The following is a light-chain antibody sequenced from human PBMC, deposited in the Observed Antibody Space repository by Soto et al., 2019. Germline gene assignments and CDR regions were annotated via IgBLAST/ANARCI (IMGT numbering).Light chain of an antibody. J-gene: IGLJ3*02. CDR2: DTS. Sequence: QTVVTQESSLTVSPGGTVTLTCGSSTGDVTSTHYPYWFQQEPGQAPRTLIYDTSTKNTWTPARFSGSLLGGKAALTLSGAQPEDETDYYCLLAYGSIRVFGGGTKVTVL. CDR3: LLAYGSIRV. CDR1: TGDVTSTHY. V-gene: IGLV7-46*01.